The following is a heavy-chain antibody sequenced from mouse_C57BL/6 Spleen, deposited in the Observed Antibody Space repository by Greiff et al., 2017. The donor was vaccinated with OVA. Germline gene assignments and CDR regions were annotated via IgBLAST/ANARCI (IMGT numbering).Heavy chain of an antibody. CDR3: ARDTYYSNSLYAMDY. D-gene: IGHD2-5*01. CDR2: ISDGGSYT. J-gene: IGHJ4*01. Sequence: EVQGVESGGGLVKPGGSLKLSCAASGFTFSSYAMSWVRQTPEKRLEWVATISDGGSYTYYPDNVKGRFTISRDNAKNNLYLQMSHLKSEDTAMYYCARDTYYSNSLYAMDYWGQGTSVTVSS. CDR1: GFTFSSYA. V-gene: IGHV5-4*01.